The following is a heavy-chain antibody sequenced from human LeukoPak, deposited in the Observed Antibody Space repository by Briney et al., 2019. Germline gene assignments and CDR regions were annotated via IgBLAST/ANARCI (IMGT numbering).Heavy chain of an antibody. V-gene: IGHV3-21*01. CDR1: GFTFSSYN. CDR3: ARSGYSYGYSW. CDR2: ITSDSRYM. J-gene: IGHJ4*02. D-gene: IGHD5-18*01. Sequence: GGSLRLSCAASGFTFSSYNMNWVRQAPGKGLEWVSSITSDSRYMYYADSVKGRFTISRDNAKNSLYLQMNSLRAEDTAVYYCARSGYSYGYSWGGQGTLVTVSS.